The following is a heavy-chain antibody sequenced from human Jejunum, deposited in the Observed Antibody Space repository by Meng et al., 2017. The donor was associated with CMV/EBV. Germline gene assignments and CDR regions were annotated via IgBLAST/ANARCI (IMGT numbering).Heavy chain of an antibody. V-gene: IGHV4-39*07. CDR3: ARVKYGSTNWFDP. CDR1: GGPISTTGSY. D-gene: IGHD3-10*01. Sequence: VSGGPISTTGSYWGWVRQPPGKGLEWIGNIFFSGITFSNPSLKSRVTISADTSTNQFSLKLSSVTAADTAMYYCARVKYGSTNWFDPWGQGTLVTVSS. J-gene: IGHJ5*02. CDR2: IFFSGIT.